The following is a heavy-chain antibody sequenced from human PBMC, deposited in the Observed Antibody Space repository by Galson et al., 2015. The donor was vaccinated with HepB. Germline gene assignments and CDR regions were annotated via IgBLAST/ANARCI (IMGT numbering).Heavy chain of an antibody. D-gene: IGHD6-19*01. CDR2: ISGSGGST. CDR3: AKSPEWLVYYFDY. CDR1: GFTFSSHA. J-gene: IGHJ4*02. Sequence: SLRLSCAASGFTFSSHAMSWVGQAPGKGLEWVSAISGSGGSTYYADSVKGRFTISRDNSKNTLYLQMNSLRAEDTAVYYCAKSPEWLVYYFDYWGQGTLVTVSS. V-gene: IGHV3-23*01.